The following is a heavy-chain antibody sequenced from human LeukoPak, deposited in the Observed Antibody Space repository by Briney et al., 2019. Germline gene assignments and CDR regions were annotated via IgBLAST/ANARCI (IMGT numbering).Heavy chain of an antibody. CDR2: INSDGSST. D-gene: IGHD1-26*01. CDR1: GFTFSSYW. Sequence: GRSLRLSCAASGFTFSSYWMHWVRQAPGKGLVWVSRINSDGSSTSYADSVKGRFTISRDNAKNTLYLQMNSLRAEDTAVYYCARGGRYSGRTRGLDYWGQGTLVTVSS. CDR3: ARGGRYSGRTRGLDY. J-gene: IGHJ4*02. V-gene: IGHV3-74*01.